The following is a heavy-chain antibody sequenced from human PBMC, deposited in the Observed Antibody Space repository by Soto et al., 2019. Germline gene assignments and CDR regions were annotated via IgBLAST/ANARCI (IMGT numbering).Heavy chain of an antibody. V-gene: IGHV5-51*03. J-gene: IGHJ2*01. CDR2: IYPGDSDT. D-gene: IGHD5-18*01. CDR3: ARRGYNYWYFDL. CDR1: GYSFTSYW. Sequence: EVQLVQSGTEVKKPGESLKISCKGSGYSFTSYWIGWVRQMPGKGLEWMAIIYPGDSDTRYSPSFQGQVPISADKSISNAYPQWGGLKASDSALYYCARRGYNYWYFDLWGRGTLVTVFS.